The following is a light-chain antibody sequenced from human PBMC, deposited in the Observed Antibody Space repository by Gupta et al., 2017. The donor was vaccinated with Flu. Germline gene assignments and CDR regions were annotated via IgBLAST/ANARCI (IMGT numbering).Light chain of an antibody. Sequence: DIQMTQSPSTLSASVGDRVTITCRASQSVTSWLAWYQHKPGKAPKLLIYKASSLESGVPSRFSGSGSGTEFTLTISSLQPDDSATYYCQQYTTYSWAFGQGTKVEVK. V-gene: IGKV1-5*03. CDR3: QQYTTYSWA. CDR1: QSVTSW. J-gene: IGKJ1*01. CDR2: KAS.